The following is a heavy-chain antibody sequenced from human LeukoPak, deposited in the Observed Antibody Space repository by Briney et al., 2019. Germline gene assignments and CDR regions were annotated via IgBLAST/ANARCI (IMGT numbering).Heavy chain of an antibody. Sequence: SETLSLTCTVSGGSISSGSYYWSWIRQPAGKGLEWIGRIYTSGSTNYNPSLKSRVTISVDTSKNQFSLKLSSVTAADTAVYYCARGYYYGSGGTYNWFDPWGQGTLVTVSS. V-gene: IGHV4-61*02. J-gene: IGHJ5*02. D-gene: IGHD3-10*01. CDR3: ARGYYYGSGGTYNWFDP. CDR1: GGSISSGSYY. CDR2: IYTSGST.